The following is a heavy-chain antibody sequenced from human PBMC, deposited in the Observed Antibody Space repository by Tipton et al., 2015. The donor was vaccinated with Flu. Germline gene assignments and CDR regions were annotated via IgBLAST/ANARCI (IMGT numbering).Heavy chain of an antibody. CDR1: SGSISTFY. Sequence: TLSLTCTVSSGSISTFYWGWIRQPPGKGLEWVGYFFYGETTKYSPSLKSRATISIDTSKNHFSLILNSVTAADTAVYYCAKASGVLEWRSWTFDSWGKGTLVTVSS. V-gene: IGHV4-59*01. J-gene: IGHJ4*02. D-gene: IGHD3-3*01. CDR3: AKASGVLEWRSWTFDS. CDR2: FFYGETT.